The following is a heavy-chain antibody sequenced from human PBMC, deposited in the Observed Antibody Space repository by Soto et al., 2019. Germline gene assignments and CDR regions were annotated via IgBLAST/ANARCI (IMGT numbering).Heavy chain of an antibody. V-gene: IGHV3-53*01. CDR1: GFTVSNNY. CDR2: IYSGGYT. CDR3: ATRGGGGGY. J-gene: IGHJ4*02. D-gene: IGHD3-16*01. Sequence: EVQLVESGGGLIQPGGSLRLSCAVSGFTVSNNYMSWVRQAPGKGLEGVSVIYSGGYTAYGDSVKGRFTISRDNSKNTIYLKINGVGADDRAVFYGATRGGGGGYWGQGTLVTVSS.